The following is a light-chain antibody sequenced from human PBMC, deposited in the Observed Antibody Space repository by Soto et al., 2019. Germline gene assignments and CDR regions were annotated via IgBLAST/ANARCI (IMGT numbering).Light chain of an antibody. V-gene: IGKV3-11*01. CDR2: DAS. J-gene: IGKJ2*01. CDR3: QQRSNWPPYT. CDR1: QSVSSY. Sequence: EIVLTQSQATLSLSPGERATLSCMASQSVSSYLAWYQQKPGQAPRLLLYDASNRATGIPARFSGSGSGTDFTITISSLEPEDLAVYYCQQRSNWPPYTFGRGTKLEIK.